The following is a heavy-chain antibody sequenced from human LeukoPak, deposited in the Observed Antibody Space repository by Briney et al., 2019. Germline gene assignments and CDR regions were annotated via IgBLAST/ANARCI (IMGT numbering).Heavy chain of an antibody. V-gene: IGHV4-59*08. Sequence: PSETLSLTCTVSGASISTYYWSWIRQPPGQGLEWVGYIYDSGSTSYNPSLKSRATISVDTSKSHFSVKLSSVTAADTAVYYCARQMFLGGMDVWGEGTTVAVSS. J-gene: IGHJ6*04. D-gene: IGHD3-10*02. CDR1: GASISTYY. CDR2: IYDSGST. CDR3: ARQMFLGGMDV.